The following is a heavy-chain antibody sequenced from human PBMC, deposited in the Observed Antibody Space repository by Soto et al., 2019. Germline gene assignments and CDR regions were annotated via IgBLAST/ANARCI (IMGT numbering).Heavy chain of an antibody. CDR2: MNPNSGDT. CDR3: ARESGGATATLDYYYFYMDV. CDR1: GHRFSDYY. J-gene: IGHJ6*03. D-gene: IGHD5-12*01. V-gene: IGHV1-2*02. Sequence: QVQLVQSGAEVKKPGASVTVSCKASGHRFSDYYLHWVRQAPGQGPEWMGWMNPNSGDTKYAQKFKGRVTMTRDTSVRTAFMELNWLKSDDTAVYYCARESGGATATLDYYYFYMDVWGIGTTVTVSS.